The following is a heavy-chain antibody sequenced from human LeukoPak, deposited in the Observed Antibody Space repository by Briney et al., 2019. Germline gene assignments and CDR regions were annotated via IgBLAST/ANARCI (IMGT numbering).Heavy chain of an antibody. D-gene: IGHD3-3*01. Sequence: GESLKISCKGSGYSFTSYWIGWVRQMPGKGLEWMGIIYPGDSDTRYSPSFQGQVTISADKSISTAYLQWSSLKASDTAMYYCARAFFDGLRFLEWPRGPSDAFDIWGQGTMVTVSS. V-gene: IGHV5-51*01. CDR2: IYPGDSDT. J-gene: IGHJ3*02. CDR3: ARAFFDGLRFLEWPRGPSDAFDI. CDR1: GYSFTSYW.